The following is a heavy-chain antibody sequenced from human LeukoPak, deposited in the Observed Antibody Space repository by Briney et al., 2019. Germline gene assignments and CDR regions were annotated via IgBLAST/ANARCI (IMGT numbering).Heavy chain of an antibody. J-gene: IGHJ4*02. V-gene: IGHV4-59*01. CDR1: GGSISSYH. D-gene: IGHD3-16*02. CDR2: IYYSGST. Sequence: PSETLSLTCTVSGGSISSYHWSWIRQPPGKGLEWIGYIYYSGSTNYNPSLKSRVTISVDTSKNQFSLKLSSVTAADTAVYYCARVSRRYYFDYWGQGTLVTVSS. CDR3: ARVSRRYYFDY.